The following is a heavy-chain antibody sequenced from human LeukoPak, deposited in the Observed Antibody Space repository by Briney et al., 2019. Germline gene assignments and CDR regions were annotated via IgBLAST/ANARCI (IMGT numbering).Heavy chain of an antibody. V-gene: IGHV1-8*01. D-gene: IGHD3-22*01. CDR1: RYTFTSYD. CDR2: MNPNSGST. J-gene: IGHJ4*02. Sequence: ASVKVSCKASRYTFTSYDINWVRQATGQGLEWMGWMNPNSGSTGYAQKFQGRVTMTRNTSISTAYMELSSLRSEDTAVYYCARGSSITMIVVVTKGYDYWGQGTLVTVSS. CDR3: ARGSSITMIVVVTKGYDY.